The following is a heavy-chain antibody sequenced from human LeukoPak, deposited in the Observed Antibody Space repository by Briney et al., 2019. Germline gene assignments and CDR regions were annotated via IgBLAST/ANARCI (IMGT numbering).Heavy chain of an antibody. CDR2: ISFDGSNK. D-gene: IGHD5-24*01. Sequence: GGSLRLSCTASGFTFSNYAMHWVRQAPGKGLEWVALISFDGSNKYYAESVKGRSSISRDNSENTLYLQMNSLRAEDSALYYCVKVGEDGYNYKYFFEHWGQGTLVTVSS. CDR3: VKVGEDGYNYKYFFEH. V-gene: IGHV3-30*18. J-gene: IGHJ4*02. CDR1: GFTFSNYA.